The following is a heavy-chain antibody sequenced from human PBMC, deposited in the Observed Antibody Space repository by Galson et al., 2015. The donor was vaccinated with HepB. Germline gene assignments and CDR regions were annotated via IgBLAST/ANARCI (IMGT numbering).Heavy chain of an antibody. J-gene: IGHJ4*02. V-gene: IGHV1-18*04. CDR2: ISVYSGDT. CDR1: GYTFKTYG. Sequence: SVKVSCKASGYTFKTYGLSWVRQAPGQGLEWMGWISVYSGDTNYAKKFQDRVTMTTDTSTSTGYMELKSLRSDDTAVYFCARDGSSDVVVTDPNFDYWGQGTLVTVSS. D-gene: IGHD2-21*02. CDR3: ARDGSSDVVVTDPNFDY.